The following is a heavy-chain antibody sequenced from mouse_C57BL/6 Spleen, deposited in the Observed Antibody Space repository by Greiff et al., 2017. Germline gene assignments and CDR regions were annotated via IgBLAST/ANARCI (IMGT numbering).Heavy chain of an antibody. CDR1: DYKFPAYE. Sequence: QVQLQQSGAELVRPGASVTLSCKASDYKFPAYEMHWVQKTPVHGLEWIGAIDPETGGTAYTQKFKGKAILTADKSSSTAYMELRSLSSEDSAVYYCTRVTTVVAANYFHYWGQGTTLTVSS. CDR3: TRVTTVVAANYFHY. J-gene: IGHJ2*01. D-gene: IGHD1-1*01. CDR2: IDPETGGT. V-gene: IGHV1-15*01.